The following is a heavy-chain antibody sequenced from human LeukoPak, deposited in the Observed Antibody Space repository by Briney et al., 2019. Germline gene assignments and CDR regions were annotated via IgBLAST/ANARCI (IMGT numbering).Heavy chain of an antibody. CDR3: ARYGRREQVAFDY. CDR1: GGSISSSSYY. J-gene: IGHJ4*02. Sequence: KPSETLSLTCTVSGGSISSSSYYWGWIRQPPGKGLEWIGSIYYSGATYYNPSLKSRVTISVDTSKNQFSLKLSSVTAADTAVYYCARYGRREQVAFDYWGQGTLVTVSS. D-gene: IGHD6-13*01. V-gene: IGHV4-39*01. CDR2: IYYSGAT.